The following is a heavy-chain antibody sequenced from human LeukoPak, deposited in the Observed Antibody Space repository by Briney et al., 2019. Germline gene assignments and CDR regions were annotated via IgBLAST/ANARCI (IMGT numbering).Heavy chain of an antibody. CDR2: ISSSSSTI. CDR3: ARDFAYCSGGSCYRLSAFDI. J-gene: IGHJ3*02. V-gene: IGHV3-48*01. CDR1: GFTFSSYS. Sequence: GESLRLSCAASGFTFSSYSMNWVRQAPGKGLEWVSYISSSSSTIYYADSVKGRFTISRDNAKNSLYLQMNSLRAEDTAVYYCARDFAYCSGGSCYRLSAFDIWGQGTMVTVSS. D-gene: IGHD2-15*01.